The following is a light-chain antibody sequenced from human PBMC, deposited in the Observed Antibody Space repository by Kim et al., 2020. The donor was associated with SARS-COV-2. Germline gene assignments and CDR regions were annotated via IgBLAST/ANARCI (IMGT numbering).Light chain of an antibody. CDR3: QSYDSSLSVLYV. Sequence: VTISCTGSSPNIGTGYDVHWYQQLPGTAPKLLIYGNNNRPSGVPDRFSGSKSGTSASLAITELQAEDEADYYCQSYDSSLSVLYVFGTGTKVTVL. CDR1: SPNIGTGYD. V-gene: IGLV1-40*01. J-gene: IGLJ1*01. CDR2: GNN.